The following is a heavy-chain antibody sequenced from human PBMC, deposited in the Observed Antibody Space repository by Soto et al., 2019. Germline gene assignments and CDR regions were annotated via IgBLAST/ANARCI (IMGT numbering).Heavy chain of an antibody. CDR2: ISYTGTT. D-gene: IGHD1-26*01. Sequence: QVQLQESGPGLVKPSETLSLTCTVSGGSISRNYYWNWIRQPPGKGLEWIGYISYTGTTNYNPSLRSRVTISVDTSKIQFSLNLRSVTAADTAVYYCARGDDGKGSTFDVWGQGTMVTMSS. V-gene: IGHV4-59*01. J-gene: IGHJ3*01. CDR3: ARGDDGKGSTFDV. CDR1: GGSISRNYY.